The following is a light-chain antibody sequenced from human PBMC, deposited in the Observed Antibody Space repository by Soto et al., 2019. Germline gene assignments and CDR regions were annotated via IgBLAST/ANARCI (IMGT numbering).Light chain of an antibody. CDR3: QQYNKWPLFT. J-gene: IGKJ3*01. Sequence: EVVLTQSPATLSVSPGERATLSCRASQTVGTNLAWYQQRPGQAPRLLFYGASTRATGIPARFSGSGSGSEFTLTIISLQSDDFAVYYCQQYNKWPLFTFGHGNRVDNK. CDR1: QTVGTN. CDR2: GAS. V-gene: IGKV3-15*01.